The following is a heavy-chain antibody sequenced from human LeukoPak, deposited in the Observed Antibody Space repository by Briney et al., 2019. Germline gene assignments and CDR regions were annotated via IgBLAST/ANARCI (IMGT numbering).Heavy chain of an antibody. CDR2: INPNSGGT. J-gene: IGHJ4*02. V-gene: IGHV1-2*02. CDR3: ARDGDMGATDY. CDR1: GYTFTSYA. D-gene: IGHD1-26*01. Sequence: ASVKVSCKASGYTFTSYAMNWVRQAPGQGLGWMGWINPNSGGTNYAQKFQGRVTMTRDTSISTAYMELSRLRSDDTAVYYCARDGDMGATDYWGQGTLVTVSS.